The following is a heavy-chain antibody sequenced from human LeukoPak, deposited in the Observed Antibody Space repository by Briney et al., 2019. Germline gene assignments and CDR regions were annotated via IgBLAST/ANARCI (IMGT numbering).Heavy chain of an antibody. V-gene: IGHV3-23*01. CDR1: GFTFSSYG. J-gene: IGHJ4*02. CDR3: GKDRFARDASGKYFSPLD. CDR2: ISGSGVST. D-gene: IGHD3-10*01. Sequence: AGGSLRLSCAGSGFTFSSYGMSWVRQTPGKGLEWVSAISGSGVSTYYVDSVKGRFTISRDNSKNTLVLQMNSLRAEDTAVYYCGKDRFARDASGKYFSPLDWGQGTLVIVSS.